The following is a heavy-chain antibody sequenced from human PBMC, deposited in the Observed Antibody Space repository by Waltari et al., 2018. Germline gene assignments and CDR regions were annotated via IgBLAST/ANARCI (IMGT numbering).Heavy chain of an antibody. V-gene: IGHV3-53*04. Sequence: EVQLVESGGGLGQPGESLRLSCAASGFGVSTNYMNWGRQAPGKGPECGACMFTIGDVFYADSERGRCIMARDIIENTLYLRMNSLGNEDTAGYYCARTPYSSGWPGKFDSWGPGTLVTVSS. CDR1: GFGVSTNY. CDR3: ARTPYSSGWPGKFDS. D-gene: IGHD6-19*01. CDR2: MFTIGDV. J-gene: IGHJ4*02.